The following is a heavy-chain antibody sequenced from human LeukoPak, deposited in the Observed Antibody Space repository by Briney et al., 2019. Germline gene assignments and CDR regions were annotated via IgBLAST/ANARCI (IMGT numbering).Heavy chain of an antibody. CDR3: TSKDWDGHSSHYYSDF. J-gene: IGHJ4*02. CDR1: GFTFSASG. Sequence: GGSLRLSCAASGFTFSASGLHWVRQASGKGLEWVGRVSTKGSNYATAYAASVKGRFTIYRDDSKNTAYLQISSLKAEDTAVYYCTSKDWDGHSSHYYSDFWGQGTLVTVSS. V-gene: IGHV3-73*01. D-gene: IGHD3-10*01. CDR2: VSTKGSNYAT.